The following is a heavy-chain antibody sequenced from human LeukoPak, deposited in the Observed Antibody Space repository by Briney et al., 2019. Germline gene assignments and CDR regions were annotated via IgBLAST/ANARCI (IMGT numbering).Heavy chain of an antibody. CDR3: ARGDEYSSSPLPFDY. D-gene: IGHD6-6*01. V-gene: IGHV4-39*07. J-gene: IGHJ4*02. CDR1: GGSISSSSYY. CDR2: IYYSGST. Sequence: PSETLSLTCTVSGGSISSSSYYWGWIRQPPGKGLEWIGSIYYSGSTYYNPSLKSRVTISVDTSKNQFSLKLSSVTAADTAVYYCARGDEYSSSPLPFDYWGQGTLVTVSS.